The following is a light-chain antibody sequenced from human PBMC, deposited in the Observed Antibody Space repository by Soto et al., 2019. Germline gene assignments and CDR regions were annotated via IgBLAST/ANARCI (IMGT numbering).Light chain of an antibody. Sequence: DIQMTQSPSTLSGSVGDRVTITCRASQTISSWLAWYQQKPGKAPKLLIYKASTLKSGVPSRFSGSGSGTEFTLTISSLQHDHFATYYCQQSYSIPPTFGQGTKVDIK. V-gene: IGKV1-5*03. J-gene: IGKJ1*01. CDR3: QQSYSIPPT. CDR2: KAS. CDR1: QTISSW.